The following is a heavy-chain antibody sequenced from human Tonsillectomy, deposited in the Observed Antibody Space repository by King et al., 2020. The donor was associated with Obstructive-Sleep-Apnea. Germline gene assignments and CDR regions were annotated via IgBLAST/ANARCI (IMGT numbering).Heavy chain of an antibody. D-gene: IGHD6-13*01. CDR2: IYYSGST. CDR3: ARVARLAASGTIGYNWFDP. Sequence: VQLQESGPGLVKPSQTLSLTCAVSGGSISSGGYSWSWIRQPPGKGLQWIGNIYYSGSTYYNPSPKSRVTISADTTKNQFSLNLSSVTAADTAVYYCARVARLAASGTIGYNWFDPWGQGTLVTVSS. V-gene: IGHV4-30-4*07. J-gene: IGHJ5*02. CDR1: GGSISSGGYS.